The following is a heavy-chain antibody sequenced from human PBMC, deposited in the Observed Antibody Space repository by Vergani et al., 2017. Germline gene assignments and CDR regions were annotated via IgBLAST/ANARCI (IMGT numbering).Heavy chain of an antibody. D-gene: IGHD3-3*01. Sequence: EVQLVQSGAEVKKPGESLKISCKGSGYSFTSYWIGWVRQMPGKGLEWMGIIYPGDSDTRYSPSFQGQVTISADKSISTAYLQWSSLKASDTAMYYCARHFDPFAIFGVAYSSDWFDPWGQGTLVTVSS. CDR2: IYPGDSDT. J-gene: IGHJ5*02. CDR3: ARHFDPFAIFGVAYSSDWFDP. CDR1: GYSFTSYW. V-gene: IGHV5-51*01.